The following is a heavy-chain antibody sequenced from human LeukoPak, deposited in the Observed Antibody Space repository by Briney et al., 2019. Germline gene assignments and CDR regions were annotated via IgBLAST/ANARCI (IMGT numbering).Heavy chain of an antibody. CDR2: TKYDGRL. D-gene: IGHD5-24*01. Sequence: GGSLRLSCAASGFTVSSNYMSWGRQAPGKGLEWLASITKYDGRLFYADSVRGRFTISRDTSQNELYLQMNSLRVDDSAIYYCAKDHSADGWPTFEYWGRGTLVTVSS. J-gene: IGHJ4*02. CDR3: AKDHSADGWPTFEY. CDR1: GFTVSSNY. V-gene: IGHV3-53*01.